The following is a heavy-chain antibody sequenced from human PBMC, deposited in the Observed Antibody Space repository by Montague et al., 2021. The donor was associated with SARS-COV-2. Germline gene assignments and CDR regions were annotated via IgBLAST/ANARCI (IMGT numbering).Heavy chain of an antibody. CDR1: GVSVTDYY. CDR3: VRHPQCDGVNGPPDF. Sequence: SETLSLTCTVSGVSVTDYYWSWIRQPPGKGLEWVGDVLYNKGTNFNPSLKSRVGISVDTSKNQFSLRLTSVTAADTAFYYCVRHPQCDGVNGPPDFWDQGTLVSVSS. CDR2: VLYNKGT. D-gene: IGHD2-21*01. J-gene: IGHJ4*02. V-gene: IGHV4-59*08.